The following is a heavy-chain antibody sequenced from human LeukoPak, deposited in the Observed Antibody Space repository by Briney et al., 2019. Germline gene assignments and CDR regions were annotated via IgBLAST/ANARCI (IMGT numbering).Heavy chain of an antibody. D-gene: IGHD2-2*01. CDR3: ARGEYQLPIDY. V-gene: IGHV3-30-3*01. CDR2: ISYDGSNK. J-gene: IGHJ4*02. CDR1: GFTFSSYA. Sequence: PGGSLRLSCAASGFTFSSYAMHWVRQAPGKGLEWVAVISYDGSNKYYADSVKGRFTISRDNSKNTLYLQMNSLRAEDTAVYYCARGEYQLPIDYWGQGTLVTVSS.